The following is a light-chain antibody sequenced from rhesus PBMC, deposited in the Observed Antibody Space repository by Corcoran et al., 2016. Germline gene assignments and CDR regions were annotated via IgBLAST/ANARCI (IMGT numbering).Light chain of an antibody. Sequence: DIQMTQSPSSLSASVGDTVTITCRASQGISSYLNWFQQKPGKAPKLLIYDASSLESGVPSRFSGSGCGTEFTLTISSLQPEYFAAYYCLQHNSYPLTFGGGTKVEIK. CDR2: DAS. CDR1: QGISSY. V-gene: IGKV1-28*01. CDR3: LQHNSYPLT. J-gene: IGKJ4*01.